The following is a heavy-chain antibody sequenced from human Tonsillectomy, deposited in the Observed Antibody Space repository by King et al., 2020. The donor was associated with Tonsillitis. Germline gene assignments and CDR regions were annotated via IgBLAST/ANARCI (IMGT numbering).Heavy chain of an antibody. CDR3: ARPRRTEHTIYYFDS. CDR2: IIPIFGTA. V-gene: IGHV1-69*01. Sequence: VQLVESGAEVKKPGSSVKVSCKASGGTFSSYAISWVRQAPGQGLEWMGGIIPIFGTANYAQKFQGRVTITADESTSTAYTELSSLSSEATAVYYCARPRRTEHTIYYFDSWGQGTLVTVSS. D-gene: IGHD3-10*01. CDR1: GGTFSSYA. J-gene: IGHJ4*02.